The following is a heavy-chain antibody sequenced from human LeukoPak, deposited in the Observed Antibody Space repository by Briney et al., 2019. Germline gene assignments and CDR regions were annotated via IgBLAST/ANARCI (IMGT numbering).Heavy chain of an antibody. J-gene: IGHJ4*02. D-gene: IGHD2-2*01. Sequence: PSETLSLTCTVSGYSVSSGYYWAWIRQSPGKGLEWIGSIYHSGSTYYNPSLKSRATISVDTSKNQFSLKLSSVTAADTAVYSCARGGGYCSSTSCPGRAVAGTHYFDYWGQGTLVTVSS. CDR1: GYSVSSGYY. CDR3: ARGGGYCSSTSCPGRAVAGTHYFDY. V-gene: IGHV4-38-2*02. CDR2: IYHSGST.